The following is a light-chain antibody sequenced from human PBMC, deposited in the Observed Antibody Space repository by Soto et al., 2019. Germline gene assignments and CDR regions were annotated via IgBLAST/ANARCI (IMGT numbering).Light chain of an antibody. J-gene: IGKJ1*01. V-gene: IGKV3-20*01. Sequence: EIVLTQSPGTLSLSPGERATLSCRASQSISTSYLAWYQQKPGQAPRLLIYGSSSRATGIPDRFSGSGSGTDFTLTISSLEPEDFAVYYCQQYGSSPQDTVGQGTKVDIK. CDR1: QSISTSY. CDR3: QQYGSSPQDT. CDR2: GSS.